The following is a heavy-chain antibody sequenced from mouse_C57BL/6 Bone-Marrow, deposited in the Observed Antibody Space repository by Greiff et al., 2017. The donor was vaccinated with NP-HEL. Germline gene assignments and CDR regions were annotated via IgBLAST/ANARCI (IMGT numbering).Heavy chain of an antibody. Sequence: QVQLQQPGAELARPGASVKMSCKASGYTFTSYSMHWVKQRPGQGLEWIGYINPSSGYTKYNQKFKDKATLTADKSSSTAYMQLSSLTSEDSAVYDGARKKEYGNYQGEFDDWGKGTTLTVSS. D-gene: IGHD2-10*02. V-gene: IGHV1-4*01. J-gene: IGHJ2*01. CDR3: ARKKEYGNYQGEFDD. CDR2: INPSSGYT. CDR1: GYTFTSYS.